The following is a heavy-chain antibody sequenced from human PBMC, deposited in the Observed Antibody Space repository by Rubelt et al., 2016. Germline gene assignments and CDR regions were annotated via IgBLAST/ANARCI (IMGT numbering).Heavy chain of an antibody. D-gene: IGHD1-7*01. V-gene: IGHV4-4*07. Sequence: GGSISSYYWSWIRQPAGKGLEWIGRIYTSGSTNCNPSLKSRVTMSVDTSKNQFSLKPSSVTAADTAVYYCARGNWNYVYYYYYYGMDVWGQGTTVTVSS. J-gene: IGHJ6*02. CDR1: GGSISSYY. CDR3: ARGNWNYVYYYYYYGMDV. CDR2: IYTSGST.